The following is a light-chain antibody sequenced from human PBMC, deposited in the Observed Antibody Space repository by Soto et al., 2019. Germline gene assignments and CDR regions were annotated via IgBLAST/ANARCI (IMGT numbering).Light chain of an antibody. J-gene: IGKJ2*01. CDR3: QRYGSSPLYA. CDR2: GTS. CDR1: QTVNTEF. V-gene: IGKV3-20*01. Sequence: EIVLTQSPGTLSLSPGDRATFSCRTSQTVNTEFLAWYQQRPGLAPRLLIHGTSNRATGIPDRFSGSGSGTDFPLTISALEPEDFAVYYCQRYGSSPLYAFGQGTKLEI.